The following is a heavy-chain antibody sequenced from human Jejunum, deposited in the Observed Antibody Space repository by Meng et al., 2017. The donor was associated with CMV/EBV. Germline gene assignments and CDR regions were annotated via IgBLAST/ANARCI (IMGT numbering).Heavy chain of an antibody. Sequence: SRTCIVPGGSINPHSWSWIRQPPGKGLEWIGFIYFTGSTTYNPSLKSRVTISVDMSKNQFSLELRSVTAADTAVYYCAKGGSSGREWGQGTLVTVSS. J-gene: IGHJ4*02. CDR2: IYFTGST. CDR3: AKGGSSGRE. D-gene: IGHD6-19*01. V-gene: IGHV4-59*11. CDR1: GGSINPHS.